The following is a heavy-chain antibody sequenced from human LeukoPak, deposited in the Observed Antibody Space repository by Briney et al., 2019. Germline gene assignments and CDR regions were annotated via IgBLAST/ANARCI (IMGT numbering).Heavy chain of an antibody. D-gene: IGHD2-2*01. Sequence: GASVKVSCKASGGTFSSYAISWVRQAPGQGLEWMGRIIPILGIANYAQKFQGRVTITADKSTSTAYMELSSLRSEDTAVYYCARAPARTTYAFDIWGQGTMVTVSS. CDR1: GGTFSSYA. CDR2: IIPILGIA. CDR3: ARAPARTTYAFDI. J-gene: IGHJ3*02. V-gene: IGHV1-69*04.